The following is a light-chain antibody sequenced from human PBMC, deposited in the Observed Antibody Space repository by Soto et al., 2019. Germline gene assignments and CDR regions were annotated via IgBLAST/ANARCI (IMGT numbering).Light chain of an antibody. Sequence: QSVLTQPASVSGSPGQPISISCTGTSSDVGGSNYVSWYQQHPGKAPKLMIYDVRNRPSGISNRFSGSKSGNTASLTISGLQAEDEAEYYCSSYTSSGTRYVFGTGTKVTVL. J-gene: IGLJ1*01. CDR1: SSDVGGSNY. CDR3: SSYTSSGTRYV. V-gene: IGLV2-14*01. CDR2: DVR.